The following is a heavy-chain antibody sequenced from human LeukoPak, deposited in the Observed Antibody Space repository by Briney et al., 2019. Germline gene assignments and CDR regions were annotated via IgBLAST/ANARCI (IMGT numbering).Heavy chain of an antibody. V-gene: IGHV3-53*01. D-gene: IGHD6-13*01. CDR2: INSDGST. J-gene: IGHJ4*02. Sequence: GGSLRLSCAASVFVVWSNYMGWVRQAPGKGREWVSVINSDGSTYYADSVKGRFTISRDNSKNTLYLQMNSLRVEDTAVYYCARAPYSSSWFDYWGQGILVTVSS. CDR1: VFVVWSNY. CDR3: ARAPYSSSWFDY.